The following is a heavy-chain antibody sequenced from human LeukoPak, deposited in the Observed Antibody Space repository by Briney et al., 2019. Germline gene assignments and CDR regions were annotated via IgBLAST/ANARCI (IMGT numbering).Heavy chain of an antibody. CDR3: AKDRYEDAFDI. J-gene: IGHJ3*02. D-gene: IGHD3-16*02. V-gene: IGHV3-53*05. Sequence: GGSLRLSCAASGFTVSSNYMSWVRQAPGKGLEWVSVIYSGGSTYYADSVKGRFTISRDNSKNTLYLQMNSLRAEDTAVYYCAKDRYEDAFDIWGQGTMVTVSS. CDR2: IYSGGST. CDR1: GFTVSSNY.